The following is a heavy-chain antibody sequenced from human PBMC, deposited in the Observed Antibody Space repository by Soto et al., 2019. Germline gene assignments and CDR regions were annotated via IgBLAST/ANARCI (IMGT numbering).Heavy chain of an antibody. Sequence: EVHLVESGGNLVQPGGSLRLSCEASGFALSPYWMSWVRQAPGKGLEWVASINQYGSVKHYVDSVSGRFTISRDNAKNSLFLQMNSLSAQATAVYSCTTLTEAVTTFVYWGQGTPVTVSS. V-gene: IGHV3-7*03. D-gene: IGHD1-1*01. J-gene: IGHJ4*02. CDR2: INQYGSVK. CDR3: TTLTEAVTTFVY. CDR1: GFALSPYW.